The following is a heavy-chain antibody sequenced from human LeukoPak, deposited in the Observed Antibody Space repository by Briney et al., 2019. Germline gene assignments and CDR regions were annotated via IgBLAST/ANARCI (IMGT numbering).Heavy chain of an antibody. CDR1: GYTFTVNY. J-gene: IGHJ1*01. D-gene: IGHD6-19*01. CDR3: ARAEYSSGWHPFAGYFRH. V-gene: IGHV1-2*02. CDR2: LNLNSGGT. Sequence: VASVKVSCKPSGYTFTVNYLHWVRQAPGQGLEWMGWLNLNSGGTNYAQKFQGRVTMTRDTSISTAYMELSNLRSDDTAVYSCARAEYSSGWHPFAGYFRHWGQGTLVIVSS.